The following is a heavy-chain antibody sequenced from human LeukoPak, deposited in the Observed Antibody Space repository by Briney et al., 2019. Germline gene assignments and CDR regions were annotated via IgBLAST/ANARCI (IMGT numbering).Heavy chain of an antibody. D-gene: IGHD3-22*01. CDR3: TRGSIAYYMDV. CDR2: IYYSGST. J-gene: IGHJ6*03. CDR1: GGSINSNSYY. V-gene: IGHV4-39*07. Sequence: SETLSLTCTVSGGSINSNSYYWGWIRQPPGKGLEWIGSIYYSGSTNYNPSLKSRVTISVDTSKNQFSLKLSSVTAADTAVYYCTRGSIAYYMDVWGKGTTVTISS.